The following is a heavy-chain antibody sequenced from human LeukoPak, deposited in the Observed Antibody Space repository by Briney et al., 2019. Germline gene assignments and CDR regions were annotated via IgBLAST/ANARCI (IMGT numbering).Heavy chain of an antibody. CDR1: GGSISSGGYY. CDR2: IYYSGST. J-gene: IGHJ3*02. Sequence: SETLSLTCTVSGGSISSGGYYWSWIRQHPGKGLEWIGHIYYSGSTYYNPSLKSRVTISVDTSKNQFSLKLSSVTAADTAVYYCAREPRRPFNAFDIWGQGTMVTVSS. D-gene: IGHD6-25*01. CDR3: AREPRRPFNAFDI. V-gene: IGHV4-31*03.